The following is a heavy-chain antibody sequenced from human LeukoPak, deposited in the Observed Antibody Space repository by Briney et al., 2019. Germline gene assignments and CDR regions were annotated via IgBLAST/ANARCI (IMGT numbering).Heavy chain of an antibody. Sequence: GGSLRLSCAASGFTFSSYAMHWVRQAPEKGLEYVSAISSNGGGTYYANSVKGRFTISRDNSKNTLYLQMGSLRAEDMAVYYCARDTSPYCSGGSCYSFWFDPWGQGTLVTVSS. D-gene: IGHD2-15*01. CDR2: ISSNGGGT. V-gene: IGHV3-64*01. CDR3: ARDTSPYCSGGSCYSFWFDP. J-gene: IGHJ5*02. CDR1: GFTFSSYA.